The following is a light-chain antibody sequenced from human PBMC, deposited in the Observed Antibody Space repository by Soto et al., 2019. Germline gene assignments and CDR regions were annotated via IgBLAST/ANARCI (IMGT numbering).Light chain of an antibody. Sequence: QLVLTQPPSASGAPGQRVTLSCIGGSSNVGFNAVNWYQQLPGAAPKLLIHGNSQRPSGVPDRFSGSKSGTSASLAITGLQADDEATYFCQSYDKSLSGSVFGGGTKLTVL. V-gene: IGLV1-44*01. CDR2: GNS. CDR1: SSNVGFNA. J-gene: IGLJ3*02. CDR3: QSYDKSLSGSV.